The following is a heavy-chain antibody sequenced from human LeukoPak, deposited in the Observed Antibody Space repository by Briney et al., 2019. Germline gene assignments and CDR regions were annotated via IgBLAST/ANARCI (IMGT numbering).Heavy chain of an antibody. Sequence: SGTLSLTYAVSGGSISSTHWWSWVRQPPGKGLEWIGEIFQSGRTNYNPSLKSRVTISVDKSRNQFSLELSSVTAADTAVYYCARVPAFYYGDYWTSSNYFDYWGQGTLVTVSS. CDR1: GGSISSTHW. CDR3: ARVPAFYYGDYWTSSNYFDY. D-gene: IGHD4-17*01. J-gene: IGHJ4*02. CDR2: IFQSGRT. V-gene: IGHV4-4*02.